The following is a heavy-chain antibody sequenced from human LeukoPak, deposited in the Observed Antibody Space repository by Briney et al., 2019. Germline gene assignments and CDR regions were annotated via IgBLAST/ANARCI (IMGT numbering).Heavy chain of an antibody. J-gene: IGHJ4*02. CDR1: GFTFDDYA. CDR3: AKGSDYDSSGYYYVWGTFDY. Sequence: GRSLRPSCAASGFTFDDYAMRWVRQAPGKGLEWVSGISWNSGSIGYADSVKGRFTISRDNAKNSLYLQMNSLRAEDTALYYCAKGSDYDSSGYYYVWGTFDYWGQGTLVTVSS. CDR2: ISWNSGSI. D-gene: IGHD3-22*01. V-gene: IGHV3-9*01.